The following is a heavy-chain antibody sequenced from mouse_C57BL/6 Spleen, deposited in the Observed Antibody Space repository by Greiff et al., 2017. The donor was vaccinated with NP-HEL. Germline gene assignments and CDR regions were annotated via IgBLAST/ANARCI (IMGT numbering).Heavy chain of an antibody. CDR3: ARLRDYNYFDY. J-gene: IGHJ2*01. Sequence: VQGVESGAELVRPGASVKLSCKASGYTFTDYYINWVKQRPGQGLEWIARIYPGSGNTYYNEKFKGKATLTAEKSSSTAYMQLSSLTSEDSAVYFCARLRDYNYFDYWGQGTTLTVSS. CDR1: GYTFTDYY. D-gene: IGHD2-4*01. CDR2: IYPGSGNT. V-gene: IGHV1-76*01.